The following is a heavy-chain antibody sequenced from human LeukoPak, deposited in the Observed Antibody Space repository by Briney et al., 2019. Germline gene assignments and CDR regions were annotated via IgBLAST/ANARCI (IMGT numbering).Heavy chain of an antibody. CDR1: GGSISSNSHY. V-gene: IGHV4-39*01. CDR3: AREGASVGDY. CDR2: IHYSGST. J-gene: IGHJ4*02. D-gene: IGHD1-26*01. Sequence: PSETLSLTCTVSGGSISSNSHYWAWTRQPPGKGLEWIGSIHYSGSTFYSPSLKSRATISVDTSKNQFSLILTSVTASDTAVYYCAREGASVGDYWGQGILVTVSS.